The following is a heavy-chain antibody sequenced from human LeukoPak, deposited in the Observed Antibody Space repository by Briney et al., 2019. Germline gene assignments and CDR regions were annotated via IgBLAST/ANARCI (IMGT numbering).Heavy chain of an antibody. D-gene: IGHD3-16*01. CDR3: GKKGQGWGMKTPH. CDR2: ITGSGGST. CDR1: GFDFSSYA. J-gene: IGHJ4*02. V-gene: IGHV3-23*01. Sequence: GGSLRLSCAASGFDFSSYAVSWVRQAPGKGLEWVSAITGSGGSTYYADSVKGRFTVSRDNPRNTLYLQMNSLRAEDMAVYYCGKKGQGWGMKTPHGAQGPLVTSSS.